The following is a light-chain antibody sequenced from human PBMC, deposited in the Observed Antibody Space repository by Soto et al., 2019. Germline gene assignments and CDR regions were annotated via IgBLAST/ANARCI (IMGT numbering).Light chain of an antibody. J-gene: IGLJ1*01. CDR3: QVWDSSSDHYV. Sequence: SYELTQPPSVSVAPGKTASITCGGNNIGSKSGHWYQQKPGQAPVLVIYYDSDRPSGIPERFSGSNFGNKATLTISRVEAGDEADYYCQVWDSSSDHYVFGAGTKLTVL. V-gene: IGLV3-21*04. CDR2: YDS. CDR1: NIGSKS.